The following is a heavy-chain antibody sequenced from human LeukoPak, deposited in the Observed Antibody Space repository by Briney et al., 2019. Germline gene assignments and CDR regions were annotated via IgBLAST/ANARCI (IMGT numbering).Heavy chain of an antibody. CDR3: ARDPPRLTSFRGYRYGYDY. Sequence: ASVKVSCKASGYTFTSYAMHWVRQAPGQRLEWMGWINAGNGNTKYSQTFQGRVTITRDTSASTAYMELSSLRSEDTAVFYCARDPPRLTSFRGYRYGYDYWGQGTLVTVSS. D-gene: IGHD5-18*01. CDR2: INAGNGNT. J-gene: IGHJ4*02. CDR1: GYTFTSYA. V-gene: IGHV1-3*01.